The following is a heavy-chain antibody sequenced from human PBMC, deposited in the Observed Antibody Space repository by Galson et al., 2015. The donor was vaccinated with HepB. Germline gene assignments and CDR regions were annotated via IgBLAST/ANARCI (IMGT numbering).Heavy chain of an antibody. CDR1: GYIFANYF. V-gene: IGHV1-46*01. Sequence: SVKVSCKASGYIFANYFIHWVRQAPGQGLEWMGLINPNNGDTDYAQNFQGRVTMTRDTSTSIVYMELSSLRSEDTAVYYCARESLELPSGWFDPWGQGTLVTVSS. D-gene: IGHD1-7*01. J-gene: IGHJ5*02. CDR3: ARESLELPSGWFDP. CDR2: INPNNGDT.